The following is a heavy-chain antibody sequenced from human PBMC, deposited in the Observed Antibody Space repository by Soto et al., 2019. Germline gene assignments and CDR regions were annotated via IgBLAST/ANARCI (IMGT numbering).Heavy chain of an antibody. V-gene: IGHV3-11*05. J-gene: IGHJ4*02. D-gene: IGHD3-22*01. CDR3: ARDLQVYGSDTNDNHPRDY. CDR2: ISTTGTFT. Sequence: QVQLVESGGGLVKPGGSLRLSCAASGFKFSDYDMTWFRQAPGKGLEWISYISTTGTFTKYADSVKVRFTVSRENTKNSTFLKMNSLRVDDTAVYYCARDLQVYGSDTNDNHPRDYWGQGTLVAVSS. CDR1: GFKFSDYD.